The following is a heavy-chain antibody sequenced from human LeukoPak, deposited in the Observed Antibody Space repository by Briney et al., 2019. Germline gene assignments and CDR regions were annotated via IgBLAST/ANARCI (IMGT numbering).Heavy chain of an antibody. D-gene: IGHD5-24*01. Sequence: SGGSLRLSCAASGFTFSDYYISWISQAPGKGLEWVSYISSSGSTIYYADSVKRRFTISRDNAKNSLYLQMNSLRAEDTAVYYCARDRKRWLLDYWGQGTLVTVSS. V-gene: IGHV3-11*04. J-gene: IGHJ4*02. CDR1: GFTFSDYY. CDR2: ISSSGSTI. CDR3: ARDRKRWLLDY.